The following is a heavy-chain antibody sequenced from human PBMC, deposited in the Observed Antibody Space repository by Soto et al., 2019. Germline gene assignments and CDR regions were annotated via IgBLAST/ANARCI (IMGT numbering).Heavy chain of an antibody. J-gene: IGHJ6*02. CDR1: GFTFSSYD. CDR3: ARSPRGYSYGHYYYYGMDV. D-gene: IGHD5-18*01. Sequence: GGSLRLSCAASGFTFSSYDMHWVRQATGKGLEWVSAIGTAGDTYYPGSVKGRFTISRENAKNSLYLQMNSLRAGDTAVYYCARSPRGYSYGHYYYYGMDVWGQGTTVTVSS. CDR2: IGTAGDT. V-gene: IGHV3-13*01.